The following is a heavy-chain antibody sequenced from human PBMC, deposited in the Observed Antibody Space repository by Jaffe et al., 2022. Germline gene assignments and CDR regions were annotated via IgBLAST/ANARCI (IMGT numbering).Heavy chain of an antibody. CDR2: IKQDGSEK. CDR1: GFTFSSYW. J-gene: IGHJ3*02. Sequence: EVQLVESGGGLVQPGGSLRLSCAASGFTFSSYWMSWVRQAPGKGLEWVANIKQDGSEKYYVDSVKGRFTISRDNAKNSLYLQMNSLRAEDTAVYYCARVARPYYDSSGYQGVEAFDIWGQGTMVTVSS. D-gene: IGHD3-22*01. V-gene: IGHV3-7*05. CDR3: ARVARPYYDSSGYQGVEAFDI.